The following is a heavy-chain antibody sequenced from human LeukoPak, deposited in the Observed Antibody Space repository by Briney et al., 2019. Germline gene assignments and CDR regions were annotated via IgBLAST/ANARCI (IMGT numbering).Heavy chain of an antibody. Sequence: GGTLRLSCAASGFTFSSYGMSWVRQAPGKGLEWVSGISGSGDNTWYADSVKGRFTISRDNSKKTLYLQMHSLRAEDTAVHYCAKASVWTMVRVVSYFDDWGQGIQVTVSS. CDR2: ISGSGDNT. CDR3: AKASVWTMVRVVSYFDD. V-gene: IGHV3-23*01. D-gene: IGHD3-10*01. J-gene: IGHJ4*02. CDR1: GFTFSSYG.